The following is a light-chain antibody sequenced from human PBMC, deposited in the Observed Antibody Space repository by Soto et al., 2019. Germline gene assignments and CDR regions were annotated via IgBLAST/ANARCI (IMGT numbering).Light chain of an antibody. CDR3: AAWYDSLNGVV. V-gene: IGLV1-44*01. CDR2: SNT. CDR1: SSNIGSHT. Sequence: QSVLTQPPSASGTPGQTIAISCSGGSSNIGSHTVNWYQQLPGTAPRLLIYSNTQRPSGVPDRFSGSKSGTSASLAISGLQSEYEGEYYCAAWYDSLNGVVFGGGTKLTVL. J-gene: IGLJ2*01.